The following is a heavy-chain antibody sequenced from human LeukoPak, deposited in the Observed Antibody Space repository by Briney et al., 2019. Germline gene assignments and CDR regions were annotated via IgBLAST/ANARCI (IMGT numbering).Heavy chain of an antibody. CDR3: ARDLGSGSYSGSGAFDI. CDR1: AFPFSSYW. Sequence: GGSLRLSCAASAFPFSSYWMSWVRQAPGKGLEWVANIKQDGSDQYYVDSVRGRFTISRDNAKNSLYLQMNSLRAEDTAVYYCARDLGSGSYSGSGAFDIWGQGTMVTVSS. D-gene: IGHD3-10*01. CDR2: IKQDGSDQ. J-gene: IGHJ3*02. V-gene: IGHV3-7*01.